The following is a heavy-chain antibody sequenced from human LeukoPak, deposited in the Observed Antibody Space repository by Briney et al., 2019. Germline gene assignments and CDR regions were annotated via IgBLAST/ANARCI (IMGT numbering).Heavy chain of an antibody. D-gene: IGHD5-18*01. Sequence: SETLSLTCTVSGGSISSSSYYWGWIRQPPGKGLEWIGSIYYSGSTYYNPSLKSRVTISVDTSKNQFSLKLSSVTAADTAVYYCARAGPGYSDGYEHPEGLDAFDIWGRGTMVTVSS. CDR3: ARAGPGYSDGYEHPEGLDAFDI. J-gene: IGHJ3*02. V-gene: IGHV4-39*07. CDR2: IYYSGST. CDR1: GGSISSSSYY.